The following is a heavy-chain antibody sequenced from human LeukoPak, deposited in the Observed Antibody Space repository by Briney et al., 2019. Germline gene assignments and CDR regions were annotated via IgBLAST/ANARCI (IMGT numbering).Heavy chain of an antibody. D-gene: IGHD7-27*01. V-gene: IGHV1-69*04. J-gene: IGHJ1*01. CDR1: GGTFRRYA. Sequence: ASVKDSCKASGGTFRRYAISWVRQAPGQGLEWMGRIIPILGIANYAQKFQGRVTITADKSTSTAYMELSSLRSEDTAVYYCARGRGLGSRPAEYFQHWGQGTLVTVSS. CDR2: IIPILGIA. CDR3: ARGRGLGSRPAEYFQH.